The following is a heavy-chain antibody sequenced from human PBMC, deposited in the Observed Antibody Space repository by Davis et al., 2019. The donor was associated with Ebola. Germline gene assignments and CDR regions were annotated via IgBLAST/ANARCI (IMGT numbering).Heavy chain of an antibody. D-gene: IGHD6-13*01. J-gene: IGHJ6*02. Sequence: GESLKISCAASGFTFSSYSMNWVRQAPGRGLEWLSYISSTSTTIYYADSVKGRFTISRDNAKNSLYLQMNSLRAEDTALYYCIAAAGTDYYYGMDVWGQGTTVTVSS. V-gene: IGHV3-48*04. CDR2: ISSTSTTI. CDR1: GFTFSSYS. CDR3: IAAAGTDYYYGMDV.